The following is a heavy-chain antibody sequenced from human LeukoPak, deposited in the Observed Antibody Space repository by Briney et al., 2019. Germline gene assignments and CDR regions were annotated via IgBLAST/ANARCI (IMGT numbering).Heavy chain of an antibody. D-gene: IGHD6-13*01. V-gene: IGHV3-48*01. CDR1: GFTFSSYS. CDR2: ISSSSSTI. Sequence: GGSLRLSCAASGFTFSSYSMNWVRQAPGKGLEWVSYISSSSSTIYYADSVKGRFTISRDNAKNSLYLQMNSLRAEDTAVYYCARVDSSSWFPRYYYYYYMDVWGKGTTVTVSS. CDR3: ARVDSSSWFPRYYYYYYMDV. J-gene: IGHJ6*03.